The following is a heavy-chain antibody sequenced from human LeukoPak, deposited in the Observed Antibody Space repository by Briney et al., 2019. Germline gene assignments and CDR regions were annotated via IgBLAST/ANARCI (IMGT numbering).Heavy chain of an antibody. V-gene: IGHV3-21*01. CDR2: ISSSSSYI. CDR3: ARDNGGGFDY. D-gene: IGHD3-10*01. CDR1: GFTFSSYS. J-gene: IGHJ4*02. Sequence: GGSLRLSCAASGFTFSSYSMNWVRQAPGKGLEWVSSISSSSSYIYYADSVKGRLTISRDNAKNSLYLQMNSLRAEDTAVYYCARDNGGGFDYWGQGTLVTVSS.